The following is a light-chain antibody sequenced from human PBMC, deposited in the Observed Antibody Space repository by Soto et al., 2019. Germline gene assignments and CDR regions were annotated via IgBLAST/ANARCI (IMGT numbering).Light chain of an antibody. Sequence: QSVLTQPASVSGSPGQSITISCTGTSSDVGGYNYVSWYQQHPGKAPRLMIYEVSNRPSGVSNRFSGSKSANTASLTISGLQTGDEADYYCSSYRSGATITFGTGTKVTVL. CDR2: EVS. CDR3: SSYRSGATIT. V-gene: IGLV2-14*01. CDR1: SSDVGGYNY. J-gene: IGLJ1*01.